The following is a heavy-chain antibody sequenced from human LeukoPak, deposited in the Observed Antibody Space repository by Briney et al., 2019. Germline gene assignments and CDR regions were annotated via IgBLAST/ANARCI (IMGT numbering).Heavy chain of an antibody. CDR1: GFTFINYG. CDR3: AKDRERFCSSSSCYRLDV. J-gene: IGHJ6*02. D-gene: IGHD2-15*01. Sequence: GGSLRLSCAASGFTFINYGMHWVRQAPGKGLEWVAVIWYDGSNKYYADSVKGRFTISRDNSKNTLYLQMNSLRAEDTAVYYCAKDRERFCSSSSCYRLDVWGQGTTVTVSS. CDR2: IWYDGSNK. V-gene: IGHV3-33*06.